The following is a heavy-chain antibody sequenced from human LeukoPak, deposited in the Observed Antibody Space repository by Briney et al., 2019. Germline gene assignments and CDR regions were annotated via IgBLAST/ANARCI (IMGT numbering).Heavy chain of an antibody. CDR2: IYYSGST. CDR1: GGSISSSSYY. Sequence: SETLSLTCTVSGGSISSSSYYWGWIRQPPGKGLEWIGSIYYSGSTYYNPSLKSRVTISVDTSKNQFSLKLSSVTAADTAVYYCARYGGLKVATNYWGQGTLVTVSS. D-gene: IGHD5-12*01. J-gene: IGHJ4*02. CDR3: ARYGGLKVATNY. V-gene: IGHV4-39*07.